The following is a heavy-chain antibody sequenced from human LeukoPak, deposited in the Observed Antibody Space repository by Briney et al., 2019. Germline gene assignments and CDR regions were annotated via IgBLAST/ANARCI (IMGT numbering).Heavy chain of an antibody. D-gene: IGHD3-10*01. J-gene: IGHJ6*02. CDR3: ARCRFGVSDPYYYYYGMDV. CDR1: GFTVSSNY. Sequence: GGSLRLSCAASGFTVSSNYMSWVRQAPGKGLEWVSVIYSGGSTYYADSVKGRFTISRDNSKNTLYLQMNSLRAEDTAVYYCARCRFGVSDPYYYYYGMDVWGQGTTVTVSS. V-gene: IGHV3-66*01. CDR2: IYSGGST.